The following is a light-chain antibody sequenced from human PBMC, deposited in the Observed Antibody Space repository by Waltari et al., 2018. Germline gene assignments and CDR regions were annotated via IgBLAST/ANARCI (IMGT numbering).Light chain of an antibody. CDR3: SSYTSSYNLV. CDR2: EVI. CDR1: SSNVGGYAY. J-gene: IGLJ2*01. Sequence: QSALPQPASVSGSPGQSITISCTATSSNVGGYAYFPCYQQHPGKAPKLMIYEVINRPSGVSNRFSGSKSGNTASLTISGLQAEDEADYYCSSYTSSYNLVFGGGTKLTVL. V-gene: IGLV2-14*01.